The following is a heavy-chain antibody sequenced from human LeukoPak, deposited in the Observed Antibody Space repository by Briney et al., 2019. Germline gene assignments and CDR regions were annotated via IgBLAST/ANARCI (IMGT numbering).Heavy chain of an antibody. CDR3: ARDSEYDSSGSINWFDP. D-gene: IGHD3-22*01. Sequence: SETLSLTCTVSGGSISSYYWSWIRQPPGKGLEWIGYIYYSGGTNYNPSLKSRVTTSVDASKNQFSLKLSSVTAADTAVYYCARDSEYDSSGSINWFDPWGQGTLVTVSS. V-gene: IGHV4-59*12. CDR1: GGSISSYY. CDR2: IYYSGGT. J-gene: IGHJ5*02.